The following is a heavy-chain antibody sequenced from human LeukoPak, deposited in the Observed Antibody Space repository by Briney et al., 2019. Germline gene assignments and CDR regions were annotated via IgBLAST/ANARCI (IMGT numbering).Heavy chain of an antibody. CDR2: IKQDGSET. CDR3: AKESYDSSGYFNWFDP. V-gene: IGHV3-7*01. Sequence: GGSLRLSCAASGFTFSRYRMNWVRRAPGKGLEWVASIKQDGSETYYVDSVKGRFTISRDNAKNSLYLQMNSLRAEDTAVYYCAKESYDSSGYFNWFDPWGQGTLVTVSS. CDR1: GFTFSRYR. D-gene: IGHD3-22*01. J-gene: IGHJ5*02.